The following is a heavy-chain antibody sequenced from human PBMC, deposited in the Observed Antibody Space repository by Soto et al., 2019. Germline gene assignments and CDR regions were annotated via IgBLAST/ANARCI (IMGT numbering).Heavy chain of an antibody. J-gene: IGHJ1*01. CDR2: ISYGGST. CDR1: GGSINSGGYC. CDR3: SRGILV. V-gene: IGHV4-31*01. Sequence: QVQLQESGPGLVKPSQTLSLTCTVSGGSINSGGYCWSWIRQHPGKGLDWIGCISYGGSTSYNPCLKTPVTISVDTSKNQFSLKLTSETAADTAVYYCSRGILVWGQGALITVSS. D-gene: IGHD5-18*01.